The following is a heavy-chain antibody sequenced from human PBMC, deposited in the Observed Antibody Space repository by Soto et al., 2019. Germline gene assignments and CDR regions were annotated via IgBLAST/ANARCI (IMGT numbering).Heavy chain of an antibody. D-gene: IGHD6-13*01. CDR3: ATRSSWYQYDY. CDR2: ISAYNGNT. CDR1: GYTFTSYG. J-gene: IGHJ4*02. V-gene: IGHV1-18*01. Sequence: ASVKVSCKASGYTFTSYGISWVRQAPGQGLEWMGWISAYNGNTNYAQKLQGRVTMTTDTSTGTAYMELRSLRSEDTAVYYCATRSSWYQYDYWGQGTLVTVSS.